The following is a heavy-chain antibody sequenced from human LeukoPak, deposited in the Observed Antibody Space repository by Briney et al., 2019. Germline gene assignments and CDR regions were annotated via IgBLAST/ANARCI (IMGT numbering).Heavy chain of an antibody. CDR2: ISSSSSTI. Sequence: GSLRLSCAASGFTFSSYSMNWVRQAPGKGLEWVSYISSSSSTIYYADSVKGRFTISRDNAKNSLYLQMNSLRAEDTAVYYCARDGTEYYDFSWFDPWGQGTLVTVSS. V-gene: IGHV3-48*04. CDR1: GFTFSSYS. J-gene: IGHJ5*02. CDR3: ARDGTEYYDFSWFDP. D-gene: IGHD3-3*01.